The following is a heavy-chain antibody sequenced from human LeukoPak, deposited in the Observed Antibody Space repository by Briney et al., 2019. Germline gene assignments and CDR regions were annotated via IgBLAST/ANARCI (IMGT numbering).Heavy chain of an antibody. CDR1: GGSISSGGFS. CDR2: IYYSGST. Sequence: PSQTLSLTCAVSGGSISSGGFSWSWIRQPPGKGLEWIGYIYYSGSTYYNPSLKSRVTISVDTSKNQFSLKLSSVTAADTAVYYCARHTRNYYGSGSYYYFDYWGQGTLVTVSS. J-gene: IGHJ4*02. CDR3: ARHTRNYYGSGSYYYFDY. D-gene: IGHD3-10*01. V-gene: IGHV4-30-4*07.